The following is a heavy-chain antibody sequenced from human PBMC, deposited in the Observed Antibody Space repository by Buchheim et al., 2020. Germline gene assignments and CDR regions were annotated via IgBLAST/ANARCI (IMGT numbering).Heavy chain of an antibody. CDR2: IRYSGTT. Sequence: QLQLQESDPGLVKPSETLSLTCTVSGGSISNSAYFWGWIRQPPGKGPEWIATIRYSGTTYFNPSLQNRVTISVDTSKNQFSLTLRSVTAADTALYYCARENRDGYRNGVDVWGQGTT. D-gene: IGHD5-24*01. J-gene: IGHJ6*02. CDR3: ARENRDGYRNGVDV. CDR1: GGSISNSAYF. V-gene: IGHV4-39*07.